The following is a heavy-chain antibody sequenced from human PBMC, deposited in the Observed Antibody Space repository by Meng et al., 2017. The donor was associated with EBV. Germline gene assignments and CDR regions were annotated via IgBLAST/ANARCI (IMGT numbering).Heavy chain of an antibody. CDR1: GGTFRSDA. D-gene: IGHD3-10*01. CDR2: LIPMSDAP. Sequence: VQSGAEGRKPGSSVKVSCKTSGGTFRSDAVSWVRQAPGQGLEWMGGLIPMSDAPYYAQKFQDRVTITADESTSTHYMDLSGLRSEDTAVYYCASESGRGFTPDYWGQGTLVTVSS. J-gene: IGHJ4*02. CDR3: ASESGRGFTPDY. V-gene: IGHV1-69*01.